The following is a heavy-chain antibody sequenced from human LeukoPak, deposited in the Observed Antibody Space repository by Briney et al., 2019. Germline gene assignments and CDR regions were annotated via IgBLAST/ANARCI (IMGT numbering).Heavy chain of an antibody. CDR1: GGSFSGYY. Sequence: SETLSLTCAVYGGSFSGYYWSWIRQPPGKGLEWIGEINHSGGTNYNPSLKSRVTMSVDTSKNQFSLKLSSVTAADTAVYYCARATVDSSGYYYVFHFDYWGQGTLVTVSS. CDR3: ARATVDSSGYYYVFHFDY. CDR2: INHSGGT. J-gene: IGHJ4*02. D-gene: IGHD3-22*01. V-gene: IGHV4-34*01.